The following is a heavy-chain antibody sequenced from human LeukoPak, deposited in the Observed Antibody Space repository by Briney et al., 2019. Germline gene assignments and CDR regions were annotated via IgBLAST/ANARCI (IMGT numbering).Heavy chain of an antibody. J-gene: IGHJ4*02. CDR3: ARVGSIAAAGTPDY. D-gene: IGHD6-13*01. V-gene: IGHV3-7*02. Sequence: GGSLRLSCAASGFTFSSYCMSWVRQAPGKGLEWVANIKQDGSDKYYVDSVKGRFTISRDNAKNSLSLQVNSLRADDTAVYYCARVGSIAAAGTPDYWGQGTLVTVSS. CDR1: GFTFSSYC. CDR2: IKQDGSDK.